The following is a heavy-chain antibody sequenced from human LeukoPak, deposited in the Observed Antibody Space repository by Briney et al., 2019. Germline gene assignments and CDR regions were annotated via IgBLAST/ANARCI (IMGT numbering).Heavy chain of an antibody. J-gene: IGHJ4*02. CDR1: GGSISSYY. V-gene: IGHV4-59*01. CDR3: ARGRRPMVRGVIGSCFDY. CDR2: IYYSGST. Sequence: SETLSLTCTVSGGSISSYYWSWIRQPPGKGLEWIGYIYYSGSTNYNPSLKSRVTISVDTSKNQFSLKLSSVTAADTAVYYCARGRRPMVRGVIGSCFDYWGQGTLVTVSS. D-gene: IGHD3-10*01.